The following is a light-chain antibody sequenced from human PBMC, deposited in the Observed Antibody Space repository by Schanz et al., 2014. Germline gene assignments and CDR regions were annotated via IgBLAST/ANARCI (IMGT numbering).Light chain of an antibody. CDR3: CSYAGSYTLL. V-gene: IGLV2-8*01. Sequence: QSVLTQPPSASGSPGQSVTISCTATSDVVEGYNFVSWYQQHPGKVPKLLIFEVSQRPSGVPDCFSGSKSGITASLTVSGLTAEDEAEYYCCSYAGSYTLLFGGGTKLTV. J-gene: IGLJ2*01. CDR1: SDVVEGYNF. CDR2: EVS.